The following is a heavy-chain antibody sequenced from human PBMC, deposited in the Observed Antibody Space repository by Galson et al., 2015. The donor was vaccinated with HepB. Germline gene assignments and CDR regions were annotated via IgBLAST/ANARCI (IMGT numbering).Heavy chain of an antibody. D-gene: IGHD3-10*01. J-gene: IGHJ4*02. CDR3: AKDHPRYGSARYYFDY. Sequence: SLRLSCAASGFTFSSYGMHWVRQAPGKGLEWVAFIQYDGSNKYYADSVKGRFTISRDNSKNTLYLQMNSLRAEDTAVYYCAKDHPRYGSARYYFDYWGQGTLVTVSS. CDR2: IQYDGSNK. CDR1: GFTFSSYG. V-gene: IGHV3-30*02.